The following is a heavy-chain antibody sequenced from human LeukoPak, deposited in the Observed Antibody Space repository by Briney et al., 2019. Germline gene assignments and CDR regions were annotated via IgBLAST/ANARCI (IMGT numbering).Heavy chain of an antibody. D-gene: IGHD3-22*01. Sequence: KPSETLSLTCTVSGGSVSSGSYYWSWIRQPPGKGLEWIGYIYYSGSTNYNPSLKSRVTISVDTSKNQFSLKLSPVTAADTAVYYCARDAAYYYDSSGYNPWGQGTLVTVSS. CDR1: GGSVSSGSYY. V-gene: IGHV4-61*01. J-gene: IGHJ4*02. CDR2: IYYSGST. CDR3: ARDAAYYYDSSGYNP.